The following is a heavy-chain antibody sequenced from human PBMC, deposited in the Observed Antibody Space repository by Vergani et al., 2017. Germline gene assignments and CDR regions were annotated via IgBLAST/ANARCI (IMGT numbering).Heavy chain of an antibody. CDR1: GGSFTSYH. V-gene: IGHV4-34*01. CDR2: IEHTGRP. Sequence: QVQVQQWGGGLLKPSETLSLTCVVNGGSFTSYHWTWIRQFPGEGVEWVGDIEHTGRPDYNPSLKSRLTMSVAKSRNQFSLTLNSMTATDTAIYFCARVNTETNGHLYYYYYMDVWGQGTAVTVS. J-gene: IGHJ6*03. CDR3: ARVNTETNGHLYYYYYMDV. D-gene: IGHD4-11*01.